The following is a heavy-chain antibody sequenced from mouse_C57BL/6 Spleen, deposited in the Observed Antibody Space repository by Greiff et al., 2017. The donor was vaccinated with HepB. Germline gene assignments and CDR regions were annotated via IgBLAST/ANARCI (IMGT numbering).Heavy chain of an antibody. D-gene: IGHD1-1*01. V-gene: IGHV1-64*01. CDR3: ARATPRYFDV. CDR2: IHPNSGST. CDR1: GYTFTSYW. J-gene: IGHJ1*03. Sequence: QVQLQQPGAELVKPGASVKLSCKASGYTFTSYWMHWVKQRPGQGLEWIGMIHPNSGSTNYNEKLKSKATLTVDKSSSTAYMQLSSLTSEDSAVYYCARATPRYFDVWGTGTTVTVSS.